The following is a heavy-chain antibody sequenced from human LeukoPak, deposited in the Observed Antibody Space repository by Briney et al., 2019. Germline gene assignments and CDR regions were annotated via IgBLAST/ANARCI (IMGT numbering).Heavy chain of an antibody. CDR2: VYYDGTS. J-gene: IGHJ4*02. V-gene: IGHV4-39*01. CDR3: VRHVSTNTGYFDS. CDR1: GGSINSHSYY. D-gene: IGHD5-24*01. Sequence: SETLSLTCTVSGGSINSHSYYWGWIRQPPGKGLEWIGSVYYDGTSYSNPSLKSRVGVFVDTSRDQFSLDLDFVTAADTALYYCVRHVSTNTGYFDSCGQGTLVSVSS.